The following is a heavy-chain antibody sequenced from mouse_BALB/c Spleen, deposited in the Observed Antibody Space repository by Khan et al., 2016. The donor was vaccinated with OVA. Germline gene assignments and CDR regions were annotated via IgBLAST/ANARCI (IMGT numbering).Heavy chain of an antibody. Sequence: QIQLVQSGPELKKPGETVKISCKASGYTFTNYGMNWVKQSPGKALKWMGWINTYTGEPTYADDFKGRFAFSLVTSASTAYLQINNLKNEDTATDFCARPPYFSYTLDHWGQGTSVTVSS. D-gene: IGHD2-10*01. CDR2: INTYTGEP. V-gene: IGHV9-3-1*01. J-gene: IGHJ4*01. CDR3: ARPPYFSYTLDH. CDR1: GYTFTNYG.